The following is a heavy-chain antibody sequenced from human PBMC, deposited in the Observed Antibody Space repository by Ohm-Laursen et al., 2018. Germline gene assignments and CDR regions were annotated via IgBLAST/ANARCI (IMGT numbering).Heavy chain of an antibody. D-gene: IGHD6-19*01. Sequence: SLRLSCAASGFTFSSYSMNWVRQAPGKGLEWVSYISSSSSTIYYADSVKGRFTISRDNAKNSLYLQMNSLRAEDTAVYYCARPGYTSPFDYWGRGTLVTVSS. CDR2: ISSSSSTI. CDR3: ARPGYTSPFDY. V-gene: IGHV3-48*01. J-gene: IGHJ4*02. CDR1: GFTFSSYS.